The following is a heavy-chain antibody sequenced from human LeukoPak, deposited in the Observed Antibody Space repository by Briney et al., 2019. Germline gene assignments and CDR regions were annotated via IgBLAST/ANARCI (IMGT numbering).Heavy chain of an antibody. D-gene: IGHD3-22*01. CDR3: AMGPYYYDSSGYYY. Sequence: GGSLRLSCAASGISFSSYEMNWVRQAPGKGLEWVSYISNSGTTIFYADSVRGRFTISRDNAKNTLYLQMNSLRAEDTAVYYCAMGPYYYDSSGYYYWGQGTLVTVSS. CDR1: GISFSSYE. V-gene: IGHV3-48*03. CDR2: ISNSGTTI. J-gene: IGHJ4*02.